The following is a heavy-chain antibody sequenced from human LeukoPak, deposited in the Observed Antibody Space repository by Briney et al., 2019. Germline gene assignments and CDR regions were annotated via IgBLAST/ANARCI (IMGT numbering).Heavy chain of an antibody. D-gene: IGHD3-22*01. CDR2: IYPGDSDI. CDR3: ARQFRDSSGYYSYYFDY. V-gene: IGHV5-51*01. Sequence: GESLEISCKRSGYSFTTFWIGWVRQMPGRGLEWMGIIYPGDSDIRYSPSFQGQVTISVDKSISTAYLQWSSLKDSDTAMYYCARQFRDSSGYYSYYFDYWGQGTLVTVSS. J-gene: IGHJ4*02. CDR1: GYSFTTFW.